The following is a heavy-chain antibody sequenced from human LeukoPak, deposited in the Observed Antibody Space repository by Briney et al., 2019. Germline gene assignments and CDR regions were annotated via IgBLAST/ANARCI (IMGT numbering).Heavy chain of an antibody. V-gene: IGHV3-9*03. Sequence: GGSLRLSCAGSGFSIDDFTMHWVRQAPGKGLERVSSINLIIGIVASADSVKLRFTISRENAKTSLYLQMNSLRAEDMGLYYCARGRGSDYYLYYYMDVWGKGTTVTVSS. CDR2: INLIIGIV. CDR1: GFSIDDFT. CDR3: ARGRGSDYYLYYYMDV. D-gene: IGHD6-19*01. J-gene: IGHJ6*03.